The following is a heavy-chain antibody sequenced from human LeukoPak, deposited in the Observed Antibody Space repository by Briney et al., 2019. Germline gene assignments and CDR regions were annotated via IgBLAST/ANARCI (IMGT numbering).Heavy chain of an antibody. CDR1: GFTFSSYA. Sequence: GGSLRLSCAASGFTFSSYAMTWVRQAPGQGLEWVSAISGSVGSTYYADSVKGRFTISRDNSKNMLYLQMHSLRAEDTAVYYCAQTRMSYYYYGMDVWGQGTTVTASS. V-gene: IGHV3-23*01. D-gene: IGHD2-8*01. J-gene: IGHJ6*02. CDR2: ISGSVGST. CDR3: AQTRMSYYYYGMDV.